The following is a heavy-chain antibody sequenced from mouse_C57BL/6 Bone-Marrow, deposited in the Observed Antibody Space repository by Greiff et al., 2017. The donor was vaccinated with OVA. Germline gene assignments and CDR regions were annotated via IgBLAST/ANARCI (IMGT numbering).Heavy chain of an antibody. CDR2: IDPNGGGT. CDR3: AAFCAFDY. Sequence: QVQLQQSGAELVKPGASVKLSCKASGYTFTSYGMHWVKQRPGRGLEWIGRIDPNGGGTYYNEKVKSKATLTIDKPSSTAYMQRSSLTSEDSAVCYCAAFCAFDYWGQGTLVTVSA. CDR1: GYTFTSYG. J-gene: IGHJ3*01. D-gene: IGHD6-1*01. V-gene: IGHV1-72*01.